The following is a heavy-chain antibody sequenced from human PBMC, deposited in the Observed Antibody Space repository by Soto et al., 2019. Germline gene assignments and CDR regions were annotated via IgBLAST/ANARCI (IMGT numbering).Heavy chain of an antibody. V-gene: IGHV4-39*01. J-gene: IGHJ3*01. CDR3: ATPVTSGYQALEV. CDR2: IYSSGST. CDR1: GGSISRSTYY. Sequence: ETLSLTCTVSGGSISRSTYYWGWLRQPPGKGLEWIGSIYSSGSTYYHPSLKSRVTISVDTSKNQFFLRLSSVTAADTAVYYCATPVTSGYQALEVWGQGKMVTVSS. D-gene: IGHD3-22*01.